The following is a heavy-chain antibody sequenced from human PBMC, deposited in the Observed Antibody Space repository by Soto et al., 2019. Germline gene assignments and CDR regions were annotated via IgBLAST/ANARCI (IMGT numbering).Heavy chain of an antibody. J-gene: IGHJ6*02. D-gene: IGHD2-15*01. Sequence: GGSLRLSCAASGVTFSSYAMSWVRQAPGKGLEWVSAISGSGGSTYYADSVKGRFTISRDNSKNTLYLQMNSLRAEDTAVYYCAKDPHSGPPHYYYYGMDVWGQGTTVTVSS. CDR3: AKDPHSGPPHYYYYGMDV. CDR2: ISGSGGST. V-gene: IGHV3-23*01. CDR1: GVTFSSYA.